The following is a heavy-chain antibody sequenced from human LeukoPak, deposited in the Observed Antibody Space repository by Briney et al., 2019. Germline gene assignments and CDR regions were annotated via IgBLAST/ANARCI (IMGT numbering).Heavy chain of an antibody. V-gene: IGHV4-4*07. CDR1: GGSISSYY. D-gene: IGHD3-22*01. Sequence: SETLSLTCTVAGGSISSYYWSWVRQPAGKGLEWVGRIYTSGSTNYNPSLKSRVTISVDKSKNQFSLKLSSVTAADTAVYYCARDAEFYYYDSSGYRPRGVYFDYWGQGTLVTVSS. J-gene: IGHJ4*02. CDR2: IYTSGST. CDR3: ARDAEFYYYDSSGYRPRGVYFDY.